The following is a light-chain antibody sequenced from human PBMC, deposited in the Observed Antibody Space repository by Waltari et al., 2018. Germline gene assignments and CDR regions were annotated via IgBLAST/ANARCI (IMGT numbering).Light chain of an antibody. CDR2: DVT. CDR1: SSDVGAYNY. Sequence: QSALTQPASVSGSPGQSITIPCTGTSSDVGAYNYVSWYQQHPGKAPKLLISDVTNRPSGVSNRFSGSKSGNTASLTISGLLAEDEADYYCTSYTSGSTVVFGGGTKVTVV. J-gene: IGLJ2*01. V-gene: IGLV2-14*03. CDR3: TSYTSGSTVV.